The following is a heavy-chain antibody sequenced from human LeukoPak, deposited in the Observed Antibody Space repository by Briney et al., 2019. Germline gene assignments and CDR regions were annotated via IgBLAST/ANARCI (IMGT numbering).Heavy chain of an antibody. J-gene: IGHJ2*01. D-gene: IGHD2-2*01. CDR2: IRYDATDK. Sequence: GGSLRLSCAASGFTFYVYGMHWVRQAPGRGLEWVAFIRYDATDKNYADSVKGRFTISRDNSKNTLYPEVNSLRAEDTAVYYCAKDSNHKWYSDLWGRGTLVTVSS. V-gene: IGHV3-30*02. CDR1: GFTFYVYG. CDR3: AKDSNHKWYSDL.